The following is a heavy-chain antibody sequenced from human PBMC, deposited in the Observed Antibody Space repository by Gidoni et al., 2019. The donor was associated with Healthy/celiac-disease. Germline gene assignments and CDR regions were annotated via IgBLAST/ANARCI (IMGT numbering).Heavy chain of an antibody. CDR3: AREYYYGSGSPGAFDI. CDR2: IDSGGST. D-gene: IGHD3-10*01. CDR1: GFTVSSNY. J-gene: IGHJ3*02. V-gene: IGHV3-66*01. Sequence: EVQLVESGGGLVQPGGSLRLSCAASGFTVSSNYMSWVRQAPGKGLEWVSVIDSGGSTYYADSVKGRFTISRDNSKNTLYLQMNSLRAEDTAVYYCAREYYYGSGSPGAFDIWGQGTMVTVSS.